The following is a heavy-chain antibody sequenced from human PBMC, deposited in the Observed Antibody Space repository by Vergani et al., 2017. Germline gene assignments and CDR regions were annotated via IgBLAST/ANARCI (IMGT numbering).Heavy chain of an antibody. CDR3: ARDLRLLDFWSGFDY. CDR2: IRYDGSSE. J-gene: IGHJ4*02. Sequence: QVQILQSGGGVVQPGGSLRLSYTLSGFTLNTYGIHWVRQAPGKGLEWVSFIRYDGSSEYYADSVKGRFTISRDNSKNTLYLQMNSLRAEDTAVYYCARDLRLLDFWSGFDYWGQGTLVTVSS. V-gene: IGHV3-30*02. D-gene: IGHD3-3*01. CDR1: GFTLNTYG.